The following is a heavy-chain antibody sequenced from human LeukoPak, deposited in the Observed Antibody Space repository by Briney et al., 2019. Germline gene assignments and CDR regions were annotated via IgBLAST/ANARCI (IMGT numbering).Heavy chain of an antibody. D-gene: IGHD2-2*01. Sequence: SQTLSLTCTVSGGSINSGDYYWSWIRQPPGKGLEWIGCIYYRGRTSYNPSLKSRVTISVDTSKSQFTLNLSSVTAADTAVYYCARLGIGVVPSAMLGDYYFDYWGQGTLVTVSS. J-gene: IGHJ4*02. CDR3: ARLGIGVVPSAMLGDYYFDY. V-gene: IGHV4-30-4*01. CDR1: GGSINSGDYY. CDR2: IYYRGRT.